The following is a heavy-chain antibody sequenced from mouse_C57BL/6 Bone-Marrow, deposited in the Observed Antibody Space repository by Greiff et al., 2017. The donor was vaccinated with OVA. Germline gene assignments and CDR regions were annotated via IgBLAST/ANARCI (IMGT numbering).Heavy chain of an antibody. CDR3: ARVWGNY. CDR1: GYSFTGYY. J-gene: IGHJ2*01. CDR2: INPSTGGT. V-gene: IGHV1-42*01. D-gene: IGHD2-10*02. Sequence: EVQLQQSGPELVKPGASVKISCKASGYSFTGYYMNWVKQSPEKSLEWIGEINPSTGGTTYNQKFKAKATLTVDKSSSTAYMQLKSLTSEDSAVYYCARVWGNYWGQGTTLTVSS.